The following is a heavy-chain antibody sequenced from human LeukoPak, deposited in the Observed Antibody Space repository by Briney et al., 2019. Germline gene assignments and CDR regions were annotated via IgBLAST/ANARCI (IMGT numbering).Heavy chain of an antibody. CDR1: GFTFSTYA. J-gene: IGHJ5*02. D-gene: IGHD2-21*01. Sequence: EPGGSLRLSCAASGFTFSTYAVNWVRQAPGKGLEWVSTISGSGDSTYYADSVKGRFTISRDNSKDTLYLQMNSLRAEDTAVYYCAKGAIEENWFDPWGQGTLVTVSS. CDR3: AKGAIEENWFDP. CDR2: ISGSGDST. V-gene: IGHV3-23*01.